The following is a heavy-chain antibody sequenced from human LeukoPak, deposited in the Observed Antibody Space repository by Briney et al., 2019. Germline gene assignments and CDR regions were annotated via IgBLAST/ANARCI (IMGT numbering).Heavy chain of an antibody. J-gene: IGHJ5*02. CDR2: INPNSGGT. Sequence: GASVKVSCKASGYTFTGYYMHWVRQAPGQGLEWMGWINPNSGGTNYAQKFQGRVTMTRDTSISTAYMELSRLRSDDTAVYYCARDLELREGWFDPWGQGTLVTVSS. CDR1: GYTFTGYY. D-gene: IGHD1-7*01. V-gene: IGHV1-2*02. CDR3: ARDLELREGWFDP.